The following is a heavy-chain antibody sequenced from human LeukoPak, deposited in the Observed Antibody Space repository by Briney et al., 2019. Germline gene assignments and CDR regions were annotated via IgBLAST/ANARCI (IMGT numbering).Heavy chain of an antibody. D-gene: IGHD5-12*01. CDR2: IWYDGSNK. J-gene: IGHJ4*02. Sequence: PGRSLRLSCAASGFTFSSYGMHWVRQAPGKGLEWVAVIWYDGSNKYYADSVKGRFTISRDNSKNTLYLQMNSPRAEDTAVYYCAKDLGGYDSLYFDYWGQGTLVTVSS. V-gene: IGHV3-33*06. CDR3: AKDLGGYDSLYFDY. CDR1: GFTFSSYG.